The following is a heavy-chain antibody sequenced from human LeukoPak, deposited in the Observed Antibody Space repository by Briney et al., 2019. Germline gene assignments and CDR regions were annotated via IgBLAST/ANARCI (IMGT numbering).Heavy chain of an antibody. J-gene: IGHJ4*02. CDR2: INHSGST. CDR1: GGSFSGYY. D-gene: IGHD2-2*01. CDR3: ARGPQDCSSTSCYAGDFGY. V-gene: IGHV4-34*01. Sequence: SETLSLTCAFYGGSFSGYYWSWIRQPPGKGLEWIGEINHSGSTNYNPSLKSRVTISVDTSKNQFSLKLSSVTAADTAVYYCARGPQDCSSTSCYAGDFGYWGQGTLVTVSS.